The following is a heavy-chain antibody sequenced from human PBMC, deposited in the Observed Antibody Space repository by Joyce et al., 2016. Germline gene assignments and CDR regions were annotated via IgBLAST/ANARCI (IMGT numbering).Heavy chain of an antibody. J-gene: IGHJ6*02. Sequence: EVQLVESGGGLVKPGGSLRLSCAASGFTYSDYSMNWVRQAPGKGLEWVSSISSSSNYIYDTDSVKGRFTISRDNAENSLYLQLNSLRAEDTAVYYCARVRAVAGHHDYYGMDVWGQGTTVTVSS. CDR3: ARVRAVAGHHDYYGMDV. CDR1: GFTYSDYS. CDR2: ISSSSNYI. D-gene: IGHD6-19*01. V-gene: IGHV3-21*01.